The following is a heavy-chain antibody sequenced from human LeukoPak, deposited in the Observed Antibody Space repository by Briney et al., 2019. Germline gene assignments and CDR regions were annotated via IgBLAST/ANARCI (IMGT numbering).Heavy chain of an antibody. J-gene: IGHJ3*02. CDR1: GYTFTSYG. CDR3: ARDRRWELPTRGGDAFDI. CDR2: ISAYNGNT. Sequence: ASVKVSCKASGYTFTSYGISWVRQAPGQGLEWMGWISAYNGNTNYAQKLQGRVTMTTDTSTSAAYMELRSLRSDDTAVYYCARDRRWELPTRGGDAFDIWGQGTMVTVSS. D-gene: IGHD1-26*01. V-gene: IGHV1-18*01.